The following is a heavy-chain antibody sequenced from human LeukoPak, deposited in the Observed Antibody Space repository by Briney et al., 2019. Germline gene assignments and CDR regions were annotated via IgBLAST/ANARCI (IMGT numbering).Heavy chain of an antibody. D-gene: IGHD6-13*01. V-gene: IGHV4-34*01. CDR2: INHSGRT. CDR1: GGSFSGYY. J-gene: IGHJ4*02. CDR3: ARGLAAAVFDY. Sequence: SETLSLTCAVYGGSFSGYYWSWIRQPPGKGLEWIGEINHSGRTKYNPSLKTRVTISVDTSKTQFSLKLSSVTAADTAVYYCARGLAAAVFDYWGQGTLVSVSS.